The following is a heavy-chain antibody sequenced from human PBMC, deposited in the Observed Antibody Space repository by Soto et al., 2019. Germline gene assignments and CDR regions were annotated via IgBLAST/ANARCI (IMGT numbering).Heavy chain of an antibody. CDR2: IIPIFGTA. V-gene: IGHV1-69*13. J-gene: IGHJ6*02. CDR1: GGTFSSYA. Sequence: GASVKVSCKASGGTFSSYAISWVRQAPGQGLEWMGGIIPIFGTANYAQKFQGRVTITADESTSTAYMELSSLRSEDTAVYYCARGGVVLVQAASIYGMEVWGQGTTVTVSS. D-gene: IGHD2-2*01. CDR3: ARGGVVLVQAASIYGMEV.